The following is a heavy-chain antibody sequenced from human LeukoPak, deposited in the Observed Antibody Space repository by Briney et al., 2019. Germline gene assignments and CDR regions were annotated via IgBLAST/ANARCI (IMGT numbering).Heavy chain of an antibody. CDR2: IYYSGST. CDR1: GGSITSHY. V-gene: IGHV4-59*11. J-gene: IGHJ4*02. Sequence: SETLSLTCTVSGGSITSHYWSWIRQPPGKGLEWIGYIYYSGSTNYNPSLKSRVTMSVDTSKSQFSVKLSAVSAADAALSSCSSDGGPPYNSADYWGQGTLVTVSS. CDR3: SSDGGPPYNSADY. D-gene: IGHD5-24*01.